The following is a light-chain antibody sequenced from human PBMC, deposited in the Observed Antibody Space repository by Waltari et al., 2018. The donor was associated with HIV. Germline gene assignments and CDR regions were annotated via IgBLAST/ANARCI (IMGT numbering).Light chain of an antibody. CDR3: AAWEDSLNGPNYV. CDR1: SSTSGSKT. J-gene: IGLJ1*01. Sequence: QSVLTQPPSASGAPGQSVLTSCSGSSSTSGSKTLNWYPQLPGTAPKLLIYSNNQRPSGVPDRFSGSKSGTSASLAISGLQSGDEADYYCAAWEDSLNGPNYVFGSGTTVTVL. V-gene: IGLV1-44*01. CDR2: SNN.